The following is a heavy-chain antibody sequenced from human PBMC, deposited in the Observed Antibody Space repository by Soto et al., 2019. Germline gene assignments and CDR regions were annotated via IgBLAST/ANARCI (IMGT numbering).Heavy chain of an antibody. CDR3: AKTAGYDYVWGSSGLDP. CDR1: GFTFSSYG. CDR2: ISYDGSDK. Sequence: PGGSLRLSCAGSGFTFSSYGMHWVRQAPGKGLEWVAVISYDGSDKYYGDSVKGRFTISRDDSKNTLYLQMNSLTVEDTAIYYCAKTAGYDYVWGSSGLDPWGQGTLVTVSS. V-gene: IGHV3-30*18. J-gene: IGHJ5*02. D-gene: IGHD3-16*01.